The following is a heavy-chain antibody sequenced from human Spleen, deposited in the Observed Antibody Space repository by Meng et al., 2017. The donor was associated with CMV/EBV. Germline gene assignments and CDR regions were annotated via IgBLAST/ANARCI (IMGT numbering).Heavy chain of an antibody. CDR1: GYSFDTYA. J-gene: IGHJ5*02. V-gene: IGHV1-69*10. D-gene: IGHD3-9*01. Sequence: SVKVSCKASGYSFDTYAISWVRQAPGQGLEWMGGILPNLGTPLYAQKFQGRITISADKSTSTVYMEMTGLTSDDMAVYYCARDSDRLVQSLFFAHWGQGTLVTVSS. CDR3: ARDSDRLVQSLFFAH. CDR2: ILPNLGTP.